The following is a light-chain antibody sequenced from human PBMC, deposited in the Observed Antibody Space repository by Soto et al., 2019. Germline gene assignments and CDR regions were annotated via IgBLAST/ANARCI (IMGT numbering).Light chain of an antibody. V-gene: IGKV1-5*03. J-gene: IGKJ1*01. Sequence: DIHMTQSPSTLSASVVDRGTITCRDSQSISIWLAGYQQKPGRAPNLLIYGTSSLESGVPTRFSGSGSGTEFTLTISSLQPDDFATYYCQHYNDYSWTFGQGTKVEIK. CDR1: QSISIW. CDR3: QHYNDYSWT. CDR2: GTS.